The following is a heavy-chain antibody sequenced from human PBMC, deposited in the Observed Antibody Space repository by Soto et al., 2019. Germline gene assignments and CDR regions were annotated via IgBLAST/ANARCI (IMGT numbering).Heavy chain of an antibody. CDR2: IKNKTDGGTT. CDR3: TTAPDIVATITGEGMDV. J-gene: IGHJ6*01. V-gene: IGHV3-15*01. Sequence: GGSLRLSCAASGFTFSNAWMSWVRQAPGKGLEWVGRIKNKTDGGTTDYAAPVKGRFTISRDDSKNTLYLQMNSLKTEDTAVYYCTTAPDIVATITGEGMDVWGQGTTVTVSS. D-gene: IGHD5-12*01. CDR1: GFTFSNAW.